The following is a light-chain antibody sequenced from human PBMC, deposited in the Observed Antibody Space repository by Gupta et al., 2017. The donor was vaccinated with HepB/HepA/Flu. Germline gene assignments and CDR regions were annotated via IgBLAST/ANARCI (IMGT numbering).Light chain of an antibody. Sequence: DIVLTQSPATLSLSPGESVTLSCRASQSVALSFAWYQQKPGQAPRLLVYEAFSRAAGVPARFSGSGSGTDFTLTISSLEPEDFAIYYCQERSNWPLITFGQGTRLDIK. CDR1: QSVALS. J-gene: IGKJ5*01. CDR3: QERSNWPLIT. V-gene: IGKV3-11*01. CDR2: EAF.